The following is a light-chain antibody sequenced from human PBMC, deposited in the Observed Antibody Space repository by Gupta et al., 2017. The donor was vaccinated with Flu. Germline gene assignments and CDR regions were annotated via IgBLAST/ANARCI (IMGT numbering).Light chain of an antibody. Sequence: GQTASITFSADKVGDNYACWYQQKTGQYPVLAIFQDSKRPSGIPERFSGSTSGNNATLIISGTQAMDEADDYCQAWDSSTAFLVFGGGTKLTVL. J-gene: IGLJ2*01. V-gene: IGLV3-1*01. CDR1: KVGDNY. CDR3: QAWDSSTAFLV. CDR2: QDS.